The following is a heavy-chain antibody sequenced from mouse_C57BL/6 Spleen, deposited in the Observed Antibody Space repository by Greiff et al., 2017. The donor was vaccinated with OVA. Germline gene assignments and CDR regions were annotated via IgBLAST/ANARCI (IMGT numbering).Heavy chain of an antibody. Sequence: EVHLVESGGGLVKPGGSLKLSCAASGFTFSDYGMHWVRQAPEKGLEWVAYISSGSSTIYYADTVKGRFTISRDNAKNTLFLQMTSLRSEDTAMYYCARPAYDYDGAWFAYWGQGTLVTVSA. J-gene: IGHJ3*01. V-gene: IGHV5-17*01. CDR1: GFTFSDYG. CDR2: ISSGSSTI. D-gene: IGHD2-4*01. CDR3: ARPAYDYDGAWFAY.